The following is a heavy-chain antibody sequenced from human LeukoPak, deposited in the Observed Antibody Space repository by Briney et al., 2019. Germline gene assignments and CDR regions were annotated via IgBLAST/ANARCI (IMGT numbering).Heavy chain of an antibody. CDR2: IYPDDSET. D-gene: IGHD3-22*01. V-gene: IGHV5-51*01. J-gene: IGHJ4*02. CDR3: ARVVGTYYFDSSGYPYYFDY. CDR1: GNSYW. Sequence: GESLQISCKGSGNSYWIAWVRQMPGHGLEWMGIIYPDDSETIYSPSFQGLVTISADKSISTAYLQWSSLKASDTAMYYCARVVGTYYFDSSGYPYYFDYWGQGTLVTVSS.